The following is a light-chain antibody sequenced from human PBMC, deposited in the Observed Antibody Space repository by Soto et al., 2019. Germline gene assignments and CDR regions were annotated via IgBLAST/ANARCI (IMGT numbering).Light chain of an antibody. CDR2: AVS. V-gene: IGLV2-11*01. CDR1: SSDIGAYNA. J-gene: IGLJ3*02. CDR3: CSYAGSYTWV. Sequence: QSVLTQPRSVSGSPGQSVTISCTGTSSDIGAYNAVAWYQQHPDKAPKLIIFAVSKRPSGVPDRFSGSKSGNTASLTISGLQAEDEADYYCCSYAGSYTWVFGGGTQLTVL.